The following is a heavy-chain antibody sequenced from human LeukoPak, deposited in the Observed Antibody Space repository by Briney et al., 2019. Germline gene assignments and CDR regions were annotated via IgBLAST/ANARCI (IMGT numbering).Heavy chain of an antibody. D-gene: IGHD3-22*01. CDR2: IKRDGSER. V-gene: IGHV3-7*01. J-gene: IGHJ4*02. CDR3: ARALSRDSSGYSYYFDY. Sequence: GGSLRLSCAASGFIFSSYWMGWVRQAPGKGLEWVANIKRDGSERYYEDSVKGRFTISRDNAQNSLYLQMNSLRAEDTAVYYCARALSRDSSGYSYYFDYWGQGTLVTVSS. CDR1: GFIFSSYW.